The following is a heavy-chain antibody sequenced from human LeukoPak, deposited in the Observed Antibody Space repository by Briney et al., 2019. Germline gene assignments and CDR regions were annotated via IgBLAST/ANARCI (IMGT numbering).Heavy chain of an antibody. Sequence: SETLSLTCTVSDGSISSSTYYWGWIRQPPGKGLEWVGSFYWSGNTYYNPSLKSRVTISVDTSKNQFSLKLSSVTAADTAVYYCARLYDDYGDYGLDYWGQGTLVTVSS. V-gene: IGHV4-39*07. J-gene: IGHJ4*02. CDR2: FYWSGNT. CDR3: ARLYDDYGDYGLDY. D-gene: IGHD4-17*01. CDR1: DGSISSSTYY.